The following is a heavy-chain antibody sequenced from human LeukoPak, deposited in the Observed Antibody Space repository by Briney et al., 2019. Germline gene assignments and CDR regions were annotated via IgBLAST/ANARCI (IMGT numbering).Heavy chain of an antibody. V-gene: IGHV5-51*01. D-gene: IGHD3-22*01. CDR1: GYSFSSYW. CDR2: IYPGDSDT. CDR3: ARHLVPYDTSGQHPMDV. Sequence: AESLQISCQGSGYSFSSYWIGWVRQMPGKGLEYMGIIYPGDSDTRYSPSFQGQVTISADKSISTAYLQWSSLKASDTAMYYCARHLVPYDTSGQHPMDVWGQGTTVTVSS. J-gene: IGHJ6*02.